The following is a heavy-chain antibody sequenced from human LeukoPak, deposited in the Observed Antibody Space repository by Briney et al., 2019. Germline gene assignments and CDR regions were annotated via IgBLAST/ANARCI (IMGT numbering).Heavy chain of an antibody. CDR2: IKQDGSEK. V-gene: IGHV3-7*01. D-gene: IGHD2/OR15-2a*01. CDR1: GFTFSSYW. Sequence: PGGSLRLSCAASGFTFSSYWMSWVRQAPGKGLEWVANIKQDGSEKYYVDSVKGRFTISRDNARNTVYLQMSSLRTEDTAVYYCARECNSGPEQTDASDIWGQGTMVTVSS. CDR3: ARECNSGPEQTDASDI. J-gene: IGHJ3*02.